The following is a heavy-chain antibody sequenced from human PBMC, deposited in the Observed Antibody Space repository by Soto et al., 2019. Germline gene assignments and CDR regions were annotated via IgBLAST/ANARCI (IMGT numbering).Heavy chain of an antibody. CDR3: AAKPSGGWPFDY. V-gene: IGHV4-4*02. CDR2: ISQSGTT. D-gene: IGHD2-15*01. J-gene: IGHJ4*02. CDR1: GGSISSDYC. Sequence: QVQLQESGPGLVKPSGTLSLTCAVSGGSISSDYCWSWVRQPPGKGLEWIGEISQSGTTNYNPSLMRRVSMSLDNSKRQFSVKVTSVTAADTAVYYCAAKPSGGWPFDYWGQGILVTVSS.